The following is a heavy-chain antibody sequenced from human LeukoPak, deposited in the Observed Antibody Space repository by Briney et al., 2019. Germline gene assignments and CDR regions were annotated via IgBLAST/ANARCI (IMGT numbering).Heavy chain of an antibody. CDR2: ISGSGGST. D-gene: IGHD5-18*01. CDR1: GFTFSTYA. J-gene: IGHJ4*02. V-gene: IGHV3-23*01. Sequence: PGGSLRLSCAVSGFTFSTYAMNWVRQAPGKGLEGVSGISGSGGSTYYADSVKGRFTIFRDNSKNTLYLQMNSLTVEDTAVYYCAKGTTGMAPRGYFDDWGQGTLVTVSS. CDR3: AKGTTGMAPRGYFDD.